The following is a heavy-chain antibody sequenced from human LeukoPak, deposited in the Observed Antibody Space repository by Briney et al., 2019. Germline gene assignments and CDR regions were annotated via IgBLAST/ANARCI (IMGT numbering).Heavy chain of an antibody. J-gene: IGHJ4*02. D-gene: IGHD5-24*01. Sequence: GRCLRLACAAAGFTVGNAWMGWVRQPGGNWRGWVGHIISKSDGGTTDHAAPVKGRFTISRDDSKHTQYPQMTRLKTEDTAVYYCTPGYGTGQYGYSNFDYGGQGTLVTVSS. CDR1: GFTVGNAW. V-gene: IGHV3-15*01. CDR2: IISKSDGGTT. CDR3: TPGYGTGQYGYSNFDY.